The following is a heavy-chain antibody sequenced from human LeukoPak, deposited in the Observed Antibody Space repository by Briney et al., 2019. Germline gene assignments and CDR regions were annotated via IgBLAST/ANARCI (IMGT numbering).Heavy chain of an antibody. D-gene: IGHD3-22*01. J-gene: IGHJ5*02. CDR1: GGSISSGGYY. Sequence: SQTLSLTCTVSGGSISSGGYYWSWIRQPPGKGLEWIGYIYHSGSTYYNPSLKSRVTISVDRSKNQFSLKLSSVTAADTAVYYCARGTQGYYDSSGYYPNWFDPWGQGTLVTVSS. CDR2: IYHSGST. V-gene: IGHV4-30-2*01. CDR3: ARGTQGYYDSSGYYPNWFDP.